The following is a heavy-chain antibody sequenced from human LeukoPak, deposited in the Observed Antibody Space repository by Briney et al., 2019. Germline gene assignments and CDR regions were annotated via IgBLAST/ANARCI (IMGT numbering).Heavy chain of an antibody. J-gene: IGHJ5*02. Sequence: SETLSLTCTVSGGSISSSYSYWGWIRQPPGKGLEWIGNIYYSGSTYYNLSLKSRVTISVDTSKNQFSLRLTSVTAADTAIYYCARDLRDGVVAATYWFDPWGQGTLVTVSS. CDR2: IYYSGST. V-gene: IGHV4-39*07. D-gene: IGHD2-15*01. CDR3: ARDLRDGVVAATYWFDP. CDR1: GGSISSSYSY.